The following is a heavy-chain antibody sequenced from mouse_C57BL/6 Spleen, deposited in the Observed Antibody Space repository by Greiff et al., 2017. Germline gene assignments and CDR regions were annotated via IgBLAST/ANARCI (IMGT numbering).Heavy chain of an antibody. Sequence: VQLQQSGAELVKPGASVKISCKASGYAFSSYWMNWVKQRPGKGLEWIGQIYPGDGDTNYNGKFKGKATRTADKSSSTAYMQLSNLTSEDSAVYFCARRGTTVGGACFAYWGQGTLVTVSA. CDR3: ARRGTTVGGACFAY. CDR2: IYPGDGDT. J-gene: IGHJ3*01. D-gene: IGHD1-1*01. V-gene: IGHV1-80*01. CDR1: GYAFSSYW.